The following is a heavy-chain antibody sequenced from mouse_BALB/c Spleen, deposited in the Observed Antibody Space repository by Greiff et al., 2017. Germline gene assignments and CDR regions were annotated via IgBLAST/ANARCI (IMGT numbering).Heavy chain of an antibody. CDR1: GFTFSSYA. CDR3: ARGLEHYYAMDY. J-gene: IGHJ4*01. Sequence: EVKVVESGGGLVKPGGSLKLSCAASGFTFSSYAMSWVRQTPEKRLEWVASISSGGSTYYPDSVKGRFTISRDNARNILYLQMSSLRSEDTAMYYCARGLEHYYAMDYWGQGTSVTVSS. CDR2: ISSGGST. V-gene: IGHV5-6-5*01.